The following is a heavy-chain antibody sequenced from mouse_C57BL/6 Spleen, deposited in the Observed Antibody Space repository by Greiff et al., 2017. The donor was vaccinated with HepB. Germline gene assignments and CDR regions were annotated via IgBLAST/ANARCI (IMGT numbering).Heavy chain of an antibody. CDR2: INPNNGGT. D-gene: IGHD2-4*01. J-gene: IGHJ2*01. CDR1: GYTFTDYN. V-gene: IGHV1-22*01. Sequence: VQLQQSGPELVKPGASVKMSCKASGYTFTDYNMHWVKQSHGKSLEWIGYINPNNGGTSYNQKFKGKATLTVNKSSSTAYMELRSLTSEDSAVYYCALYYDYDGDYFDYWGQGTTLTVSS. CDR3: ALYYDYDGDYFDY.